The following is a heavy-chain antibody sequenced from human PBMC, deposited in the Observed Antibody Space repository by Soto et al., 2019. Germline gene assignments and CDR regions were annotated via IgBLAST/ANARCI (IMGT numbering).Heavy chain of an antibody. J-gene: IGHJ3*02. Sequence: GGSLRLSCAASGFTFNSYGMNWVRQAPGKGLEWVSGISGSDGYTYYADSVKGRFTISRDNSKNTLYLQMNSLRAEDTAVYYCASPLGPQWLVGAFDIWGQGTMVTVSS. CDR3: ASPLGPQWLVGAFDI. V-gene: IGHV3-23*01. D-gene: IGHD6-19*01. CDR1: GFTFNSYG. CDR2: ISGSDGYT.